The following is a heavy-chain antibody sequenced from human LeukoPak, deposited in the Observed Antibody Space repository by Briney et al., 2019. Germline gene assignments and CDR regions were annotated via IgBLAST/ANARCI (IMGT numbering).Heavy chain of an antibody. CDR2: ISYDGTNK. CDR3: AKESYATIDY. V-gene: IGHV3-30*18. J-gene: IGHJ4*02. Sequence: QPGGSLRLSCAASGFTFSSYGMHWVRQAPGKGLEWVAVISYDGTNKYYADSVKGRFTISRDNSKNTVYLQMNSLRAEDTAVYYCAKESYATIDYWGQGTLVTVSS. D-gene: IGHD5-12*01. CDR1: GFTFSSYG.